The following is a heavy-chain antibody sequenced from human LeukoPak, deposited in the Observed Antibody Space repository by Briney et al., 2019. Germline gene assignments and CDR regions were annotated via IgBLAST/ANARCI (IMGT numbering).Heavy chain of an antibody. Sequence: PGGSLRLSCAASGFTFSDHYMDWVRQAPGKGLEWVGRTRNKVNSYTIEYAASVKGRFTILRDDSKNLLYLQMNSLKTEDTAVYYCATGLTGTIDYWGQGTLVTVSS. J-gene: IGHJ4*02. CDR3: ATGLTGTIDY. D-gene: IGHD1-7*01. CDR2: TRNKVNSYTI. CDR1: GFTFSDHY. V-gene: IGHV3-72*01.